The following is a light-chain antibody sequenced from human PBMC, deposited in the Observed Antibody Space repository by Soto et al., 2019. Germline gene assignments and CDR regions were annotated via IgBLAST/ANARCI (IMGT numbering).Light chain of an antibody. J-gene: IGKJ4*01. V-gene: IGKV1-39*01. Sequence: DIRLTQSPSFLSASVGDRVTITCRASQGINSHLAWYQQGQGKAPKLLIYAASTLQSGVPSRLSGSGYGTDLTITISSLQPEDFATYYCQQSYSNTRTFGGGTKVDIK. CDR2: AAS. CDR3: QQSYSNTRT. CDR1: QGINSH.